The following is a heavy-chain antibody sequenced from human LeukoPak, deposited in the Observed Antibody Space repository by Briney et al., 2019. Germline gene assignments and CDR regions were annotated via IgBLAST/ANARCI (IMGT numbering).Heavy chain of an antibody. Sequence: GGSLRLSCAASGFTFSSYSMNWVRQAPGKGLEWVSSMSRRSYYINYADSVKGRFTISRDNAKNSLYLQMNSLRAEDTAVYYCARDVTLGNFDYWGQGILVIAS. CDR3: ARDVTLGNFDY. D-gene: IGHD3-16*01. CDR2: MSRRSYYI. V-gene: IGHV3-21*01. CDR1: GFTFSSYS. J-gene: IGHJ4*02.